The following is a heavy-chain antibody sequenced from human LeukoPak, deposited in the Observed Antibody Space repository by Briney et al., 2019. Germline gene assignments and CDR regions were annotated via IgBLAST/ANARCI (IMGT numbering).Heavy chain of an antibody. CDR3: ARGGDSSGWYSGASSFDY. D-gene: IGHD6-19*01. J-gene: IGHJ4*02. Sequence: PSETLSLTCTVSGGSISSYYWSWIRQPPGKGVEWIGSIYYSGSIYYNPSLKSRVTISVDTSKNQFSLRLSSVTAADTAVYYCARGGDSSGWYSGASSFDYWGQGTLVTVSS. V-gene: IGHV4-59*12. CDR2: IYYSGSI. CDR1: GGSISSYY.